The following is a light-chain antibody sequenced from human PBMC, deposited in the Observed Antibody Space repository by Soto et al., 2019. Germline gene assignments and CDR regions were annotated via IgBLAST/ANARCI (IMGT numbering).Light chain of an antibody. J-gene: IGKJ5*01. CDR2: GAF. CDR3: QQRNIWHTVT. Sequence: PGERATLSCTASPSVTNYLACYQQKPGHPPRLLIYGAFNRAAGIPARFSGSGSGTAFTLTISSLETEDSAVYDCQQRNIWHTVTFGPGTRLEIK. V-gene: IGKV3D-11*02. CDR1: PSVTNY.